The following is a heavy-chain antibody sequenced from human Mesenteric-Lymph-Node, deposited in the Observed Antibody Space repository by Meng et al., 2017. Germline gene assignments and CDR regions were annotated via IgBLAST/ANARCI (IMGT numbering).Heavy chain of an antibody. V-gene: IGHV3-23*01. CDR1: GFTFSSFE. Sequence: GESLKISCAASGFTFSSFEMNWVRQAPGKGLEWVSVISSSGTSTYYADSVKGRFTISRDNSKNTLYLQMNSLRAEDTAVYYCAIAAADDDWYFDLWGRGTLVTVSS. CDR3: AIAAADDDWYFDL. CDR2: ISSSGTST. D-gene: IGHD6-13*01. J-gene: IGHJ2*01.